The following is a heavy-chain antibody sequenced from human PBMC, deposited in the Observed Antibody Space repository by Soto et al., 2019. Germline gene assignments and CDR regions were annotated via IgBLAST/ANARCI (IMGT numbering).Heavy chain of an antibody. V-gene: IGHV4-59*01. CDR1: SVSFRGYF. Sequence: SETLSLTCTVSSVSFRGYFWSWIRQPPGKGLEWIGYVYDMTSTNYNPSLKSRVTISMDMSKKQVSLILKSVTAADTAVYFCARGDDYGGTDTVGPAAGGLDVWGQGTTVTVSS. J-gene: IGHJ6*02. D-gene: IGHD4-17*01. CDR2: VYDMTST. CDR3: ARGDDYGGTDTVGPAAGGLDV.